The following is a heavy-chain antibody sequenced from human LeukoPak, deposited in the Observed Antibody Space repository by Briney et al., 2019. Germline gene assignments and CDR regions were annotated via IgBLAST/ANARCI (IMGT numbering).Heavy chain of an antibody. CDR3: ARGPSDGGNGRADY. Sequence: GGSLRLSCAASGFTFSSYSMNWVRPAPGKGLEWVSSISSSQTYIYNADSVKGRFTISRDNAKNSLYLQMNSLRADDTAVYYCARGPSDGGNGRADYWGQGTLVTASS. CDR2: ISSSQTYI. J-gene: IGHJ4*02. V-gene: IGHV3-21*01. D-gene: IGHD4-23*01. CDR1: GFTFSSYS.